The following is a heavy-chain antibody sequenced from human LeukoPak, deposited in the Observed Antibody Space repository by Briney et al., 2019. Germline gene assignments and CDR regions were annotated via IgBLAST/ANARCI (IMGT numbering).Heavy chain of an antibody. CDR1: GFTFSSYS. CDR3: AGQGYSGSYYLDY. V-gene: IGHV3-48*01. Sequence: GGSLRLSCAASGFTFSSYSMNWVRQAPGKGLEWVSYISSSSSTIYYADSVKGRFTISRDNAKNSLNLQMNSLRAEDTAVYYCAGQGYSGSYYLDYWGQGTLVTVSS. CDR2: ISSSSSTI. D-gene: IGHD1-26*01. J-gene: IGHJ4*02.